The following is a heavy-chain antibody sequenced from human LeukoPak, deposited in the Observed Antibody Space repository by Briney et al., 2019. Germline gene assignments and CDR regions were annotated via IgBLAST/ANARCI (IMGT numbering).Heavy chain of an antibody. CDR1: GHTFTRRA. J-gene: IGHJ5*02. Sequence: ASVKVSCKASGHTFTRRAMHWVRQAPGQRFEWMGWINTGNGNTKYSQEFQDRVTITRDTSASTAYMELSSLRSEDMAVYYCARGAKFRFYGSGTYYTSLPFDPWGQGTLVTVSS. V-gene: IGHV1-3*03. CDR2: INTGNGNT. D-gene: IGHD3-10*01. CDR3: ARGAKFRFYGSGTYYTSLPFDP.